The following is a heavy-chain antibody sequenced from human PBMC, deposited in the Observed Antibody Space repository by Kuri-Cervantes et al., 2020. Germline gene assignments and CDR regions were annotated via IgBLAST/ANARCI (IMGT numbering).Heavy chain of an antibody. Sequence: GSLRLSCTVSGSSFNSDFYWGWIRQPPGKGLEWIGSIYHSGTTNYNPSLKSRVSISIDTSKNQFSLKLTSVTAADTAVYYCARTLGGSSWMNWFDPWGQGTLVTVSS. CDR3: ARTLGGSSWMNWFDP. CDR2: IYHSGTT. D-gene: IGHD6-13*01. CDR1: GSSFNSDFY. J-gene: IGHJ5*02. V-gene: IGHV4-38-2*02.